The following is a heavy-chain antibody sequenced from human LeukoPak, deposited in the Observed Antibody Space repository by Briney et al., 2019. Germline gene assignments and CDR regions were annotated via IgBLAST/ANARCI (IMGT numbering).Heavy chain of an antibody. D-gene: IGHD7-27*01. CDR3: ARGLTGDPDFDY. Sequence: ASVKVSCKASGYTFTGYYMHWVRQAPGQGLEWMGRINPNSGGTNCAQKFQGRVTITADESTSTAYMELSSLRSEDTAVYYCARGLTGDPDFDYWGQGTLVTVSS. CDR1: GYTFTGYY. J-gene: IGHJ4*02. CDR2: INPNSGGT. V-gene: IGHV1-2*06.